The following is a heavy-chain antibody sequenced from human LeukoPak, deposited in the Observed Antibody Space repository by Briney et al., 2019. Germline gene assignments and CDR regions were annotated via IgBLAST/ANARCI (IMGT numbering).Heavy chain of an antibody. J-gene: IGHJ4*02. CDR3: AKDTAFYYDSSVYIDY. CDR1: GFTFDDYA. CDR2: ISWDGGST. Sequence: GGSLRLSCAASGFTFDDYAMHWVRQAPGNGLEWVSLISWDGGSTYYADSVKGRFTISRDNSKNSLYLQMNSLRAEDTALYYCAKDTAFYYDSSVYIDYWGQGTLVTVSS. V-gene: IGHV3-43D*03. D-gene: IGHD3-22*01.